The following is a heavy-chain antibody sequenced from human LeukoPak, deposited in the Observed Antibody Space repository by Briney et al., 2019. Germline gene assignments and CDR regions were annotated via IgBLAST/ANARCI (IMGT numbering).Heavy chain of an antibody. CDR1: GGSSRGSRYS. Sequence: PSETLSLTCGFTGGSSRGSRYSWGWIRQPPGQGLEWIGNIHYSGTTYYNPSLKGRVTISVDTLNNQFSLHLTSMTAAYTAFYHCARLDPSGQDDYWGQGALVTVSS. D-gene: IGHD5-12*01. V-gene: IGHV4-39*01. CDR3: ARLDPSGQDDY. J-gene: IGHJ4*02. CDR2: IHYSGTT.